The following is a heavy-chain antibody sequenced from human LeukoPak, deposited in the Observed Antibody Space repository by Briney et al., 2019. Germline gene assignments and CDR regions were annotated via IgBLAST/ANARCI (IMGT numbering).Heavy chain of an antibody. CDR3: AIQLRFLEWPYMDV. J-gene: IGHJ6*03. CDR1: GYTFTSYD. CDR2: MNPNSGNT. D-gene: IGHD3-3*01. Sequence: ASVKVSCKASGYTFTSYDINWVRQATGQGLERMGWMNPNSGNTGYAQKFQGRVTITRNTSISTAYMELSSLRSEDTAVYYCAIQLRFLEWPYMDVWGKGTTVTVSS. V-gene: IGHV1-8*03.